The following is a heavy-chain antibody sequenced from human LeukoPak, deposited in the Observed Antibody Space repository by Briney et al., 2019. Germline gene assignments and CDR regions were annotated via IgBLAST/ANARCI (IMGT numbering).Heavy chain of an antibody. CDR2: IFYSGST. CDR3: ARAGGVWLEFDY. Sequence: PSETLSLTCTVSGVSISSGGYYWSWICQHPGKGLEWIGYIFYSGSTYYNPSLKSRVTISVDTSKNQFSLKLSSVTAEDTAVYYCARAGGVWLEFDYWGQGTLVTVSS. V-gene: IGHV4-31*03. J-gene: IGHJ4*02. D-gene: IGHD2-8*02. CDR1: GVSISSGGYY.